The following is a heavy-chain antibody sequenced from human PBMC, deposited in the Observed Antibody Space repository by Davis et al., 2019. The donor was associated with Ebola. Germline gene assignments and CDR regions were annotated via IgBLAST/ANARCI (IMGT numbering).Heavy chain of an antibody. J-gene: IGHJ5*02. CDR2: INHIGDT. Sequence: PSETLSLTCAIYGGSFNDYQWTWIRQPPGKGLEWIGEINHIGDTNYNPSLQSRATIAVDTSQNHFVLKIHSLTAADTAVYYCARAMKAATKNWLDPWGQGTLVTVSS. CDR3: ARAMKAATKNWLDP. V-gene: IGHV4-34*01. D-gene: IGHD6-13*01. CDR1: GGSFNDYQ.